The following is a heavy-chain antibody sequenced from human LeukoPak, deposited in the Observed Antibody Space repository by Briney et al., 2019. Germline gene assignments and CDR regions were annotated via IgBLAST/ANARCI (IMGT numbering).Heavy chain of an antibody. V-gene: IGHV3-74*01. CDR1: GFTFNVYW. D-gene: IGHD1-26*01. CDR3: VRDYGAVGATNAIDI. CDR2: INNDGSST. J-gene: IGHJ3*02. Sequence: PGGSLRLSCAASGFTFNVYWMHWVRQAPGKGLVWVSHINNDGSSTSYADSVKGRFIISRDNAKKTVYLQMNSLRGEDTTLYYCVRDYGAVGATNAIDIWGQGAMVTVSS.